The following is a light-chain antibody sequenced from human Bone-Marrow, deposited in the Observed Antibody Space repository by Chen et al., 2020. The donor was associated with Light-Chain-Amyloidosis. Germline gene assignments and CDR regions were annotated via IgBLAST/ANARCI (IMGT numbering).Light chain of an antibody. CDR1: NSDVGRYDY. J-gene: IGLJ3*02. CDR3: CSYAGDSWV. V-gene: IGLV2-8*01. CDR2: EVI. Sequence: QSALTQPPSASGSPGQSVTISCPGTNSDVGRYDYVSWYQQHPGKAPKFWIYEVIKRSSGVPDRFSGSKSGNTASLTVSGLQAEDEADYYCCSYAGDSWVFGGGTKLTVL.